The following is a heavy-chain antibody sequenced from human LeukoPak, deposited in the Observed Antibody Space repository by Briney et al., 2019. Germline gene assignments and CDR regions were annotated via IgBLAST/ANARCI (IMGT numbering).Heavy chain of an antibody. CDR3: ARAQLRGYRNYYMDV. CDR1: GFSSFSSYE. J-gene: IGHJ6*03. Sequence: PGGSLRLSCAASGFSSFSSYEMNWVRQAPGKGLEWVSSISSSSSYIYYADSVKGRFTISRDNAKNSLYLQMNSLRAEDTAVYYCARAQLRGYRNYYMDVWGKGTTVTVSS. CDR2: ISSSSSYI. D-gene: IGHD5-18*01. V-gene: IGHV3-21*01.